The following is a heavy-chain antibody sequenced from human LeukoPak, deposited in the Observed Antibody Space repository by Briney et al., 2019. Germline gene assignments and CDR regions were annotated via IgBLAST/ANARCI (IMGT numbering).Heavy chain of an antibody. Sequence: GGSLRLSCATSGFTFSTYAMSWVRQAPGKGLEWVSAISGSGGSTYYADSVKGRFTISRDNSKNTLYLQMNSLRAEDTAVYYCARDYIAARHPLDYWGQGTLVTVSS. V-gene: IGHV3-23*01. CDR1: GFTFSTYA. CDR3: ARDYIAARHPLDY. D-gene: IGHD6-6*01. J-gene: IGHJ4*02. CDR2: ISGSGGST.